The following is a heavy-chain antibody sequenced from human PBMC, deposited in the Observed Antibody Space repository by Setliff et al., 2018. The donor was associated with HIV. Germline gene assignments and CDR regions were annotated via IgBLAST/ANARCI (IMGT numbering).Heavy chain of an antibody. CDR3: ARGGLVVATIWDAFDL. CDR2: VNYRGST. V-gene: IGHV4-34*01. J-gene: IGHJ3*01. D-gene: IGHD5-12*01. CDR1: GTSFSGSY. Sequence: TLTRSCAVFGTSFSGSYFSWIRQPPGKGLEWIGEVNYRGSTNYDTSLKGRVSISVDTSKTQFSLNLSSVTAADTAVYYCARGGLVVATIWDAFDLWGQGTMVTVS.